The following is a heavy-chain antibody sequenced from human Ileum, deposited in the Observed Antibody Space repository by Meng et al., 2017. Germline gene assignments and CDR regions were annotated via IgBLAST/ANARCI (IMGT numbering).Heavy chain of an antibody. D-gene: IGHD2-15*01. V-gene: IGHV1-2*06. CDR1: GYTVTGYY. CDR3: AREWTVVVVAATPPLDY. Sequence: QVPLVQSGAEVKKPGASVKVSCKSSGYTVTGYYMHWVRQAPGQGLEWMGRINPNSGGTNYAQKFQGRVTMTRDTSISTAYMELSRLRSDDTAVYYCAREWTVVVVAATPPLDYWGQGTLVTVSS. CDR2: INPNSGGT. J-gene: IGHJ4*02.